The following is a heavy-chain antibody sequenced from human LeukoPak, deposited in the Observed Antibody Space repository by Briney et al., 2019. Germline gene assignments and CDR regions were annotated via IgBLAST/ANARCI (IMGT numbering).Heavy chain of an antibody. V-gene: IGHV4-59*08. Sequence: SETLSLTCTVSGGSISSYYWSWIRQPPGKGLEWIGYIYYSGSTNYNPSLKSRVTISVDTSKNQFSLKLSSVTAADTAVYYCARHDAGSSHFDYWGQGTLVTVSS. J-gene: IGHJ4*02. CDR3: ARHDAGSSHFDY. CDR1: GGSISSYY. CDR2: IYYSGST. D-gene: IGHD1-26*01.